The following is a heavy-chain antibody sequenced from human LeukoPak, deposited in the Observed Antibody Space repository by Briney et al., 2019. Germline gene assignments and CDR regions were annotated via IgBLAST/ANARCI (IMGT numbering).Heavy chain of an antibody. J-gene: IGHJ4*02. Sequence: GGSLRLSCAASGFTFSSYAMSWVRQAPGKGLEWVSAISGSGGSTYYADSVKGRFTISRDNTKNTLYLQMNSLRAEDTAVYYCARPMTVSGYPFDFDYWGQGTLVTVSS. V-gene: IGHV3-23*01. CDR1: GFTFSSYA. D-gene: IGHD3-22*01. CDR2: ISGSGGST. CDR3: ARPMTVSGYPFDFDY.